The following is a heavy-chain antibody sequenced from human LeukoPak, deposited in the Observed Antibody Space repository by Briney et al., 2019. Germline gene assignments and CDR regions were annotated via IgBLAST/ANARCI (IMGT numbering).Heavy chain of an antibody. CDR1: GFTFSSYA. Sequence: GGSLRLSCVASGFTFSSYAMSWVRQAPGKGLEWVSIIGGSGSTTYYADSVKGRFTISRDNSKNTLYLQMSSLRAEDTAIYYCAKSSLYQLPSWFDPWGQGTLVTVSS. D-gene: IGHD2-2*01. CDR2: IGGSGSTT. J-gene: IGHJ5*02. CDR3: AKSSLYQLPSWFDP. V-gene: IGHV3-23*01.